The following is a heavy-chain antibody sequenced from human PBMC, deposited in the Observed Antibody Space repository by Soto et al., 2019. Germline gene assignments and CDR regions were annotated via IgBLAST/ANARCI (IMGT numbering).Heavy chain of an antibody. D-gene: IGHD3-9*01. V-gene: IGHV3-30-3*01. CDR1: GFTFSSYA. Sequence: GGSLRLSCAASGFTFSSYAMHWVRQAPGKGLEWVAVISYDGSNKYYADSVKGRFTISRDNSKNTLYLQMNSLRAEDTAVYYCARSVRYPYEPDYWGQGTLVTVSS. J-gene: IGHJ4*02. CDR2: ISYDGSNK. CDR3: ARSVRYPYEPDY.